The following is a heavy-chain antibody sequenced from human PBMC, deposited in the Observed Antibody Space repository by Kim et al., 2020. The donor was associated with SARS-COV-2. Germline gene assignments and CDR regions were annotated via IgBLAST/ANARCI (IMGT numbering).Heavy chain of an antibody. Sequence: GGSLRLSCAASGFTVSSNYMSWVRQAPGKGLEWVSVIYSGGSTYYADSVKGRFTISRDNSKNTLYLQMNSLRAEDTAVYYCARSGGDFYYGMDVWGQGTTVTVSS. J-gene: IGHJ6*02. CDR2: IYSGGST. CDR3: ARSGGDFYYGMDV. V-gene: IGHV3-53*01. D-gene: IGHD2-15*01. CDR1: GFTVSSNY.